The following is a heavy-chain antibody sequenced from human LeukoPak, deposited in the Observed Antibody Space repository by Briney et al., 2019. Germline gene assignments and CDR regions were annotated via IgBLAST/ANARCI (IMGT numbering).Heavy chain of an antibody. CDR3: AREKKTGTTRWFDP. Sequence: PSDALSLTCTVSGGSISSSSYYWGWIRQPPGKGLEWIGSLYYSVSTYYNPSLKSRVTISVDTSKNQFSLKLSSVTAADAAVYYCAREKKTGTTRWFDPWGQGTLVTVSS. J-gene: IGHJ5*02. CDR2: LYYSVST. D-gene: IGHD1-14*01. CDR1: GGSISSSSYY. V-gene: IGHV4-39*02.